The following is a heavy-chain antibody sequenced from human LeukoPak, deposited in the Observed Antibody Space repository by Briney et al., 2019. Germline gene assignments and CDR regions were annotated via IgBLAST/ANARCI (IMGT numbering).Heavy chain of an antibody. D-gene: IGHD3-9*01. J-gene: IGHJ4*02. V-gene: IGHV4-34*01. CDR3: ATGLRYYDILTGYYTEFDY. CDR2: INHSGST. CDR1: GGSFSGYY. Sequence: PSETLSLTCAVYGGSFSGYYWSWIRQPPGKGLEWIGEINHSGSTNYNPSLKSRVTISVDTSKNQFSLKLSSVTAADTAVYYCATGLRYYDILTGYYTEFDYWGQGTLVTVSS.